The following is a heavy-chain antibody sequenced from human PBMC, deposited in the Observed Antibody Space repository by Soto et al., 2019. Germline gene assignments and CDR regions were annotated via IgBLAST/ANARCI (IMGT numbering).Heavy chain of an antibody. D-gene: IGHD6-19*01. CDR3: ARDGGIAVAGTVDWFDP. J-gene: IGHJ5*02. CDR2: IKQDGSEK. CDR1: GFTFSSYW. V-gene: IGHV3-7*05. Sequence: PGGSLRLSCAASGFTFSSYWMSWVRQAPGKGLEWVANIKQDGSEKYYVDSVKGRFTISRDNAKNSLYLQMNSLRAEDTAVYYCARDGGIAVAGTVDWFDPWGQGTLVTVS.